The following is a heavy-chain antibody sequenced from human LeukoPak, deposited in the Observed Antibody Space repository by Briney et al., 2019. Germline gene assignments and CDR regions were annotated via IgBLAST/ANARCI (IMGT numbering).Heavy chain of an antibody. Sequence: PGGSLRLSCAASGFTVSSNYMSWVRQAPGKGLEWVSVIYSGGSTYYADSVKRRFTISRDNSKNTLYLQMNSLRAEDTAVYYCARMAGRYDILTGYWYYFDYWGQGTLVTVSS. J-gene: IGHJ4*02. CDR3: ARMAGRYDILTGYWYYFDY. CDR2: IYSGGST. CDR1: GFTVSSNY. D-gene: IGHD3-9*01. V-gene: IGHV3-53*01.